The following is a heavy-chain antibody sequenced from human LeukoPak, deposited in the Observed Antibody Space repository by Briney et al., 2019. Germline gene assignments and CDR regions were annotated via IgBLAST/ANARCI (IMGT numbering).Heavy chain of an antibody. V-gene: IGHV4-30-4*08. J-gene: IGHJ3*02. D-gene: IGHD2-2*01. Sequence: PSQTLSLTCTVSGGSISSGDYYWSWIRQPPGKGLEWIGYIYYSGSTYYNPSLKSRVTISADTSKNQFSLKLSSVTAADTAVYYCARAGGSTSQDAFDIWGQGTMVTVSS. CDR3: ARAGGSTSQDAFDI. CDR1: GGSISSGDYY. CDR2: IYYSGST.